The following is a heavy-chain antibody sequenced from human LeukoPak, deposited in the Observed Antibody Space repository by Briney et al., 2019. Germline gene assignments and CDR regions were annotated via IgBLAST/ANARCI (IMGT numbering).Heavy chain of an antibody. D-gene: IGHD7-27*01. CDR2: VTGSGDNT. J-gene: IGHJ4*02. V-gene: IGHV3-23*01. Sequence: PGGSLRLSCAASGFTFSSYAMSWVRQAPGKGLEWVSGVTGSGDNTYFADSVKGRFTVSRDNSQNTLYLQMNSLRAEDTAVYFCAKVGLTAKMSKGGFDYWGQGTLVTVSS. CDR1: GFTFSSYA. CDR3: AKVGLTAKMSKGGFDY.